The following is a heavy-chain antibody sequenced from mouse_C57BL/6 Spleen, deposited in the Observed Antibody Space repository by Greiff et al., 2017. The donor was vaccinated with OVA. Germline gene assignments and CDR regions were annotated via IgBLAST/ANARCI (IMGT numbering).Heavy chain of an antibody. D-gene: IGHD1-1*01. J-gene: IGHJ2*01. Sequence: EVQLVESGPGLVKPSQSLSLSCSVSGYSFTSGYYWYWIRQSPGNKLEWRGYISDDGSNNYNPSLKNRISITRDKSKNQLFLKLNSVTTEDTATFYCARSPVRGGSFFYYWGQGTTLTVSS. CDR3: ARSPVRGGSFFYY. V-gene: IGHV3-6*01. CDR1: GYSFTSGYY. CDR2: ISDDGSN.